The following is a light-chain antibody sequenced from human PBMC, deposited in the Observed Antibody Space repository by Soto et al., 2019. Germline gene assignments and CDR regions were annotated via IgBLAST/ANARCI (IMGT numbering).Light chain of an antibody. Sequence: DIQMTQSPSTLSASVGDRVTITCRASQSISSWLAWYQQKPGKAPTLLIYKASSLESGVPSRFSGSGSGTEFTLTISSLQPDDFATYYCQQYNSYSTFGPGTKVDIK. CDR3: QQYNSYST. CDR2: KAS. J-gene: IGKJ3*01. CDR1: QSISSW. V-gene: IGKV1-5*03.